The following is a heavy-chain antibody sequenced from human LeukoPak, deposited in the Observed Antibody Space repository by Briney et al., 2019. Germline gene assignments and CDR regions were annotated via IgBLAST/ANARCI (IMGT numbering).Heavy chain of an antibody. Sequence: SETLSLTCIVSGGSINSYWTWIRQPAGKGLEWIGRISPSGTTNYNPSLTSRVTISIDTSKKQFSLKLSFVTAADTAVYYCARVSYQEGADYWGQGTLVTVSS. J-gene: IGHJ4*02. CDR2: ISPSGTT. CDR3: ARVSYQEGADY. V-gene: IGHV4-4*07. D-gene: IGHD1-26*01. CDR1: GGSINSY.